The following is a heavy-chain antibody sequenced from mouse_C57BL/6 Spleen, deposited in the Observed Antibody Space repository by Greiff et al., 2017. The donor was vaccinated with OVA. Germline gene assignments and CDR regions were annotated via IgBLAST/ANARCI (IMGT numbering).Heavy chain of an antibody. CDR3: YGSSDGRYFDY. Sequence: VQLQQSGAELVKPGASVKLSCTASGFHIKDYYMHWVKQRTEQGLEWIGMIDPEDGATKYAPKFQGKATITADTSATTAYLQLRSLTSEDTAVYYGYGSSDGRYFDYWGQGTTLTVSA. CDR1: GFHIKDYY. J-gene: IGHJ2*01. CDR2: IDPEDGAT. D-gene: IGHD1-1*01. V-gene: IGHV14-2*01.